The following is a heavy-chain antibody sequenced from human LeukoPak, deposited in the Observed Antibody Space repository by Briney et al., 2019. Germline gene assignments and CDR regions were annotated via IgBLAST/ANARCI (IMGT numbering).Heavy chain of an antibody. CDR2: INHSGST. CDR3: ARAPGIAAAGTPFDY. J-gene: IGHJ4*02. CDR1: GGSFSGYY. D-gene: IGHD6-13*01. V-gene: IGHV4-34*01. Sequence: SETLSLTCAVYGGSFSGYYWSWIRQPPGKGLEWIGEINHSGSTNYNPSLKSRVTISVDTSKNQFSLKLSSVTAADTAVYYCARAPGIAAAGTPFDYWGQGTLVTVSS.